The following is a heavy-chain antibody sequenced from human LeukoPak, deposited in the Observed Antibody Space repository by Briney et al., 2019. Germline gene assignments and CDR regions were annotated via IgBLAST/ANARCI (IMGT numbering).Heavy chain of an antibody. CDR2: IRSGGGYI. V-gene: IGHV3-21*01. CDR3: ARDYGDRCFDY. J-gene: IGHJ4*02. D-gene: IGHD4-17*01. CDR1: GFTFSNYG. Sequence: GGSLRLSCAASGFTFSNYGMNWVRQAPGKGLEWVSSIRSGGGYIYYADSVKGRFTISRDDAGNSLHLQMNSLRAEDTALYYCARDYGDRCFDYWGQGTLVTVSS.